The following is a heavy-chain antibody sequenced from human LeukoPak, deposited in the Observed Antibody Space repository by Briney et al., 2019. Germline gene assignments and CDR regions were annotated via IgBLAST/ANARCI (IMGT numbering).Heavy chain of an antibody. J-gene: IGHJ3*02. Sequence: GGSLRLSCAASGFTFGAYGMSWFRQAPGKGLEWVGFIRSKTYGGTAEYAASVKGRFTISRDDSKSIAYLQMNSLKAEDTAVYYCSRGLGSGNPVDIWGQGTMVIVS. CDR3: SRGLGSGNPVDI. CDR1: GFTFGAYG. CDR2: IRSKTYGGTA. D-gene: IGHD3-10*01. V-gene: IGHV3-49*03.